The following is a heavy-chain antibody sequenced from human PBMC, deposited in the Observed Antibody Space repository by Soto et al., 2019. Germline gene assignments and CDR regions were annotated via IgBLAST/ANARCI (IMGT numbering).Heavy chain of an antibody. CDR1: GGSMRSGEYY. J-gene: IGHJ4*02. V-gene: IGHV4-39*01. D-gene: IGHD6-19*01. Sequence: PSETLSLTCTVSGGSMRSGEYYWSWIRQPPGKGLEWIGYIYYSGSTYYNPSLKSRVTISVDTSKNQFSLKLSSVTAADTAVYYCARHVAGYSSGLDYWGQGTLVTVSS. CDR2: IYYSGST. CDR3: ARHVAGYSSGLDY.